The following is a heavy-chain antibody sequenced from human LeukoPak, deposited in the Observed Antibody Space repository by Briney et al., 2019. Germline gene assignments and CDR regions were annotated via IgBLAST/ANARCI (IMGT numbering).Heavy chain of an antibody. CDR2: ISAYNGNT. J-gene: IGHJ4*02. D-gene: IGHD4-17*01. Sequence: ASVKVSCKASGYTFTGYYMHWVRQAPGQGLEWMGRISAYNGNTNYAQKLQGRVTMTTDTSTSTAYMELRSLRSDDTAVYYCARGTALLSDYGDGYWGQGTLVTVSS. CDR1: GYTFTGYY. V-gene: IGHV1-18*04. CDR3: ARGTALLSDYGDGY.